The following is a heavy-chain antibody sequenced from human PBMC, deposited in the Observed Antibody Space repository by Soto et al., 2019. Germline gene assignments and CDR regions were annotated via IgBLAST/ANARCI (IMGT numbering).Heavy chain of an antibody. CDR2: ISYDASDK. Sequence: GGSLRLSCAGSGFTFRSYAVHWVRQAPGKGLEWVAIISYDASDKHYADSVKGRFTISRDNSKNTLYLQMNSLRAEDTAVYYCARGNSSSSAAFDYWGQGTLVTSPQ. CDR3: ARGNSSSSAAFDY. CDR1: GFTFRSYA. D-gene: IGHD6-13*01. J-gene: IGHJ4*02. V-gene: IGHV3-30-3*01.